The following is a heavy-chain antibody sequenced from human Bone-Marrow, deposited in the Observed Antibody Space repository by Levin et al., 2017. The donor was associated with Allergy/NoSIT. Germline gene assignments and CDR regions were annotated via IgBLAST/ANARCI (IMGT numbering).Heavy chain of an antibody. CDR3: ARDVITMVRGVITAVFDL. V-gene: IGHV4-31*03. D-gene: IGHD3-10*01. J-gene: IGHJ2*01. CDR1: GGSISSGGYY. Sequence: SETLSLTCTVSGGSISSGGYYWSWIRQHPGKGLEWIGYIYYSGSTYYNPSLKSRVTISVDTSKNQFSLKLSSVTAADTAVYYCARDVITMVRGVITAVFDLRGRGTLVTVSS. CDR2: IYYSGST.